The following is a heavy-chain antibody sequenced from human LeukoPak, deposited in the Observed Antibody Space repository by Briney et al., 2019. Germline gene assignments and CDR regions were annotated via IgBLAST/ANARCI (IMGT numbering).Heavy chain of an antibody. D-gene: IGHD3-22*01. J-gene: IGHJ4*02. Sequence: KASETLSLTCTVSGGSISSYYWSWIRQPPGKGLEWIGYIYYSGSTNYNPSLKSRVTISVDTSKNQFPLKLSSVTAADTAVYYCARHLNYDSSGYGYFFDYWGQGTLVTVSS. CDR2: IYYSGST. CDR1: GGSISSYY. CDR3: ARHLNYDSSGYGYFFDY. V-gene: IGHV4-59*08.